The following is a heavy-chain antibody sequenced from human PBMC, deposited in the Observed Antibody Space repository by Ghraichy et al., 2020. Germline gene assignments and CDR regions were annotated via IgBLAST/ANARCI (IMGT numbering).Heavy chain of an antibody. CDR3: ARGLDSSGWTGSDY. J-gene: IGHJ4*02. V-gene: IGHV3-30-3*01. D-gene: IGHD6-19*01. Sequence: GGSLRLSCAASGFTFTSYAMHWVRQAPGKGLEWVAVISYDGSNKYYADSVKGRLTISRDNSKNTLYLQMNSLRAEDTAVYYCARGLDSSGWTGSDYWGQGTLVTVSS. CDR1: GFTFTSYA. CDR2: ISYDGSNK.